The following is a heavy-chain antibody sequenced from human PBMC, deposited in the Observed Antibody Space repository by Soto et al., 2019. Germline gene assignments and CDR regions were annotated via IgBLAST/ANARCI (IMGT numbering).Heavy chain of an antibody. CDR3: ARDRLVPYGYGMDV. Sequence: QMQLVESGGGVVQPGRSLRLSCAASGFTFRSYGIHWVRQAPGKGLEWVALIWFAGSKKYYVDSVKGRFAVSRDNSKNTLYLQMNSLTVEDTAVYYCARDRLVPYGYGMDVWGQGTTVTVSS. CDR1: GFTFRSYG. V-gene: IGHV3-33*01. CDR2: IWFAGSKK. D-gene: IGHD2-2*01. J-gene: IGHJ6*02.